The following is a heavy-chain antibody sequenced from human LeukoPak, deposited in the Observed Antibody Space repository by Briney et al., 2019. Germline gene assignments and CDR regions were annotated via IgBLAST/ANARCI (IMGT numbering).Heavy chain of an antibody. V-gene: IGHV4-39*01. Sequence: PSETLSLTCTVSGDSINNNNYYWGWIRQPPGKGLEWIGNIYYNGRTYYSPSLKSRGTITVDTSNNQFSLKLSSVTAADTAVYYCARITDRTIFGEIMHGFDIWGRGTPVTVSS. CDR3: ARITDRTIFGEIMHGFDI. CDR2: IYYNGRT. D-gene: IGHD3-3*01. CDR1: GDSINNNNYY. J-gene: IGHJ3*02.